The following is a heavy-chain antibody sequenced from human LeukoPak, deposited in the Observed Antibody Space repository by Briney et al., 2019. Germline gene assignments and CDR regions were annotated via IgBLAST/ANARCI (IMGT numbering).Heavy chain of an antibody. CDR1: GGSISSGGYY. J-gene: IGHJ4*02. CDR2: IYYSGST. D-gene: IGHD3-3*01. CDR3: ATLSAYYDFWSGYE. Sequence: NPSQTLSLTCTVSGGSISSGGYYWGWLRQHPGKGLEWLGYIYYSGSTYYNPSLKSRVTISVDTSKNQFSLKLSSVTAADTAVYYCATLSAYYDFWSGYEWGQGTLVTVSS. V-gene: IGHV4-31*03.